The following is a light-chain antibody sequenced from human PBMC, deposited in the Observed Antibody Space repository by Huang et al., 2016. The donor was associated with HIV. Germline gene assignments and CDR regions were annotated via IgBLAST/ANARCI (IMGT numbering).Light chain of an antibody. Sequence: DIVMTQSPLSLPVTPGEPASISCKSSQSLLHSNGYNYLDWYLQKPGQSPQLLIYLGSNRASGVPDRFSGSGSGTDFTLQISRVEAEDVGIYYCMQALQTITFGQGTRPEIE. V-gene: IGKV2-28*01. CDR2: LGS. CDR1: QSLLHSNGYNY. J-gene: IGKJ5*01. CDR3: MQALQTIT.